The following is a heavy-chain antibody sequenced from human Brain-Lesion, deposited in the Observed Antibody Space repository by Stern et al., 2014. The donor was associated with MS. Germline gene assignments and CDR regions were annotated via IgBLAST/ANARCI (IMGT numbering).Heavy chain of an antibody. J-gene: IGHJ4*02. CDR3: VRETGGYTYGDTDFFDF. Sequence: VQLVESGPGLVKPSQTLSLTCSVSGGSISSGSYYWNWIRQPAGKGLEWIGRIYASGSTNYSPSLQSRVFISGDTSKNQFSLKLSSVTAADAAMYYCVRETGGYTYGDTDFFDFWGQGTLVTVSS. CDR1: GGSISSGSYY. CDR2: IYASGST. V-gene: IGHV4-61*02. D-gene: IGHD5-18*01.